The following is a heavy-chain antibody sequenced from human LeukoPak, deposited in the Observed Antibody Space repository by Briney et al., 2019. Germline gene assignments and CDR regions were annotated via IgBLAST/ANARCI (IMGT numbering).Heavy chain of an antibody. D-gene: IGHD3-22*01. V-gene: IGHV3-49*04. Sequence: SLRLSCTAAGFTLGNYAMSWVRQPPGKVLEWVGFIRSKAYGGTKEYAASVKGRFTISRDDSNSIAYLQMNSLTTEDTAVYYCTRDYYDSSGYLDGPDYWGQGTLVTVSS. CDR1: GFTLGNYA. CDR2: IRSKAYGGTK. J-gene: IGHJ4*02. CDR3: TRDYYDSSGYLDGPDY.